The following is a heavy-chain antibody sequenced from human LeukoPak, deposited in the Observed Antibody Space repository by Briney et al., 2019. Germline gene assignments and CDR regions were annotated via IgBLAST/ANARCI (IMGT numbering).Heavy chain of an antibody. V-gene: IGHV3-21*01. CDR1: GFTFSSYS. J-gene: IGHJ1*01. CDR2: ISSSSSYI. D-gene: IGHD6-6*01. CDR3: ARGSSSRVKYFQH. Sequence: GGSLRLSCAASGFTFSSYSMNWVRQAPGKGLEWVSSISSSSSYIYYADSVKGRFTISRDNAKNSLYLQMNSLRAEDTAVYYCARGSSSRVKYFQHWGQGTLVTVSS.